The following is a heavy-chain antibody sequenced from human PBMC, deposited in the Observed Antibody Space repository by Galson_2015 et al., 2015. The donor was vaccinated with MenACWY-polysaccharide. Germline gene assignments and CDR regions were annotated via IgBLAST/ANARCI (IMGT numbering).Heavy chain of an antibody. Sequence: LRLSCSASGFTVSGYWMTWVRQAPGKGLEWVANIKQDGSEKNYVDSVEGRFTISRDNAKNSLYLQMNSLRAEDTAVYYCARGRITIGPWGQGTLVTVSS. V-gene: IGHV3-7*01. D-gene: IGHD3-3*01. CDR1: GFTVSGYW. CDR2: IKQDGSEK. CDR3: ARGRITIGP. J-gene: IGHJ5*02.